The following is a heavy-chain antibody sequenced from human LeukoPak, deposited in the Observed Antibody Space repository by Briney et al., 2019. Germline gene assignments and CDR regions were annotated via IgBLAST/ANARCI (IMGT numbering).Heavy chain of an antibody. CDR1: GFTFSSYA. Sequence: GGSLRLSCAASGFTFSSYAMSWVRQAPGKGLEWVSGISGSGGSTYYADSVKGRFTITRDNSKNTLYLQMNSLRAEDTAVYYCTRGRGVSFDYWGQGTLVTVSS. D-gene: IGHD3-10*01. CDR2: ISGSGGST. CDR3: TRGRGVSFDY. J-gene: IGHJ4*02. V-gene: IGHV3-23*01.